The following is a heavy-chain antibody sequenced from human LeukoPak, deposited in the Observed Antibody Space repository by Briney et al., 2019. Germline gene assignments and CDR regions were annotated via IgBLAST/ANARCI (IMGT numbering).Heavy chain of an antibody. J-gene: IGHJ4*02. V-gene: IGHV1-24*01. CDR1: GYTLTELC. D-gene: IGHD5-18*01. Sequence: ASVKVSCKVSGYTLTELCMRWVRPAPGKGLERMGGFDPEDGETIYAQKFQGRVTMTEDTSTDTAYMELSSLGSEDTAVYYCATDQLQPWSTPTYWGQGTLVTVSS. CDR2: FDPEDGET. CDR3: ATDQLQPWSTPTY.